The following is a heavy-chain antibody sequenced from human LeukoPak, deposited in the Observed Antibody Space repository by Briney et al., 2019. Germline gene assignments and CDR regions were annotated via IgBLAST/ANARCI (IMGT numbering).Heavy chain of an antibody. CDR2: IIPIFGTA. CDR3: ARVLYYDILTGYPYYYYMDV. V-gene: IGHV1-69*05. J-gene: IGHJ6*03. D-gene: IGHD3-9*01. CDR1: GGTFSSDA. Sequence: SVKVPCKXSGGTFSSDAISWVRQAPRQGLEWMGRIIPIFGTANYAQKFQGRVTITTDESTSTAYMELSSLRSEDTAVYYCARVLYYDILTGYPYYYYMDVWGKGTTVTVSS.